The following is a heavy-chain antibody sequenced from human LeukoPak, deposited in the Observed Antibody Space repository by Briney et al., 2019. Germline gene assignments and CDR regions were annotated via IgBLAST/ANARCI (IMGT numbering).Heavy chain of an antibody. V-gene: IGHV3-30*18. CDR3: AKEKGYSYGYWYFDY. J-gene: IGHJ4*02. CDR2: ISYGGSNK. D-gene: IGHD5-18*01. Sequence: GRSLRLSCAASGFTFSSYGMHWVRQAPGKGLEWVAVISYGGSNKYYADSVKGRFTISRDNSKNTLYLQMNSLRAEDTAVYYCAKEKGYSYGYWYFDYWGQGTLVTVSS. CDR1: GFTFSSYG.